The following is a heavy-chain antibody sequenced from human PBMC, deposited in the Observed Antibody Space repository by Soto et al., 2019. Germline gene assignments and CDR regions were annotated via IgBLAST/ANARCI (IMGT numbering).Heavy chain of an antibody. D-gene: IGHD3-22*01. Sequence: TLSLTCAVSGGSISSGGYSWSWIRQPPGKGLEWIGYIYHSGSTYYNPSLKSRVTISVDTSKNQFSLKLSSVTAADTAVYYCAGVAMIVQPRMFDYWGQGTLVTVS. CDR1: GGSISSGGYS. CDR2: IYHSGST. CDR3: AGVAMIVQPRMFDY. V-gene: IGHV4-30-2*05. J-gene: IGHJ4*02.